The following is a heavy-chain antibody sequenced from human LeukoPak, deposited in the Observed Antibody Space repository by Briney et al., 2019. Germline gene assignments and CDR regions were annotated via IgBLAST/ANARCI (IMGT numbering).Heavy chain of an antibody. D-gene: IGHD6-19*01. CDR1: GGSISSYY. CDR2: IYYTGST. Sequence: SETLSLTCTVSGGSISSYYWSWIRQPPGKGLEWMGYIYYTGSTNYNPSLKSRVTISVDTSKNQFSLKLSSVTAADTAVYYCARRGGSSGWLNWFDPWGQGTLVTVSS. CDR3: ARRGGSSGWLNWFDP. J-gene: IGHJ5*02. V-gene: IGHV4-59*01.